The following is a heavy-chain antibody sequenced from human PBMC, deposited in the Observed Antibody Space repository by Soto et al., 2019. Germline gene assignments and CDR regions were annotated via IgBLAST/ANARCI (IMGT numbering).Heavy chain of an antibody. D-gene: IGHD3-3*01. CDR2: INPSGGST. CDR1: GYTFTSYY. J-gene: IGHJ6*02. CDR3: ARDRREGSFGDFWSGYYTDYYYGMDV. Sequence: ASVKVSCKASGYTFTSYYMHWVRQAPGQGLEWMGIINPSGGSTSYAQKFQGRVTMTRDKSKNQFSLKLSSVTAADTAVYYCARDRREGSFGDFWSGYYTDYYYGMDVWGQGTTVTVSS. V-gene: IGHV1-46*01.